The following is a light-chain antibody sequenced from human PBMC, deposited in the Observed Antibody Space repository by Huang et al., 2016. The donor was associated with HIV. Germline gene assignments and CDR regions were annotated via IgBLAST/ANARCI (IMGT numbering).Light chain of an antibody. CDR1: QSLLHSNGFNY. CDR2: LGA. V-gene: IGKV2-28*01. Sequence: DIVLTQSPLSLPVTPGEPASISCRSSQSLLHSNGFNYLDWYLQKPGQSPQLLIYLGANRASGVPDRFSGTGSGTDFTLKINSVEAEDVGIYYCMQALQTPPWTFGQGTKVEIK. J-gene: IGKJ1*01. CDR3: MQALQTPPWT.